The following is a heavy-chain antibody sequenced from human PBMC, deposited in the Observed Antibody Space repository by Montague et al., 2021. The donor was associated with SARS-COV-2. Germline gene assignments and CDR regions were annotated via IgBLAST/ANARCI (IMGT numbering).Heavy chain of an antibody. CDR1: GFSLSTSGVG. CDR3: ARNGVEPRGSGRYYSGNWLDP. CDR2: IYWDDDK. D-gene: IGHD3-10*01. V-gene: IGHV2-5*02. J-gene: IGHJ5*02. Sequence: PALVKPTQTLTLTCTSSGFSLSTSGVGVGWIRQPPGKALEWLALIYWDDDKRYSPSLKSRLTITKDTSKNQVVLTMTNMDPADTATYYCARNGVEPRGSGRYYSGNWLDPWGQGTLVTVSS.